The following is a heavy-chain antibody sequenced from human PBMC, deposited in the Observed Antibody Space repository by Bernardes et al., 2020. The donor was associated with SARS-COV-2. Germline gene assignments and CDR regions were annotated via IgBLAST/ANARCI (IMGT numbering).Heavy chain of an antibody. CDR1: GIAFTSTD. V-gene: IGHV3-23*01. D-gene: IGHD3-22*01. CDR2: ISAIRNT. J-gene: IGHJ4*02. Sequence: GGSLRLSCATSGIAFTSTDMAWVRQAPGRGLEWVSTISAIRNTHCRDSVEGRFVISRDDVKKAVYLEMNNLRVEDTATYYCATELQYDNIYWGQGVLVTVSS. CDR3: ATELQYDNIY.